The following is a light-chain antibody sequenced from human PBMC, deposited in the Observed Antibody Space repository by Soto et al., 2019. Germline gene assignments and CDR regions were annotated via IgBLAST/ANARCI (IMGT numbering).Light chain of an antibody. Sequence: QSVLTQPASVSGSPGQSITIPCTGTSNDIGAYNYVSWYQQHPGKAPKLMIYEVKNRPSGVSNRFSGSKSGNTASLTISGHQAEDEADYYCTSYTSSGTWVFGGGTKLTVL. CDR3: TSYTSSGTWV. CDR2: EVK. V-gene: IGLV2-14*01. J-gene: IGLJ3*02. CDR1: SNDIGAYNY.